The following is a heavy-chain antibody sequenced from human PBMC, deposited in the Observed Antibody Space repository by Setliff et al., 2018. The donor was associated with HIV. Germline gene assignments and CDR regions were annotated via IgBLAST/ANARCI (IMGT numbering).Heavy chain of an antibody. J-gene: IGHJ5*02. V-gene: IGHV4-59*08. CDR1: GGSISTYY. CDR2: IYYTGTT. D-gene: IGHD6-13*01. CDR3: ARHITGGLAAPVWFDP. Sequence: SETLSLTCTVPGGSISTYYWSWIRQPPGKGLELIGYIYYTGTTNYNPSLKSRVTISLDTSQNHFSLKLTSVTAADTAVYYCARHITGGLAAPVWFDPWGQGTLVTVSS.